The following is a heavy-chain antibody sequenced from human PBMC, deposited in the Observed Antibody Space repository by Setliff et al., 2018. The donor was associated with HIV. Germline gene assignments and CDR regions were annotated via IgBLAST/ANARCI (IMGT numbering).Heavy chain of an antibody. J-gene: IGHJ2*01. CDR1: GFTFSSYS. CDR2: ISSSSYI. CDR3: ARLITMVRGVEKHWYFDL. D-gene: IGHD3-10*01. V-gene: IGHV3-21*06. Sequence: GGSLRLSCAASGFTFSSYSMNWVRQAPGKGLEWVSSISSSSYIYYADSVKGRFTISRDDSENMLYLQMNSLRAEDTSVYYCARLITMVRGVEKHWYFDLWGRGTLVTVSS.